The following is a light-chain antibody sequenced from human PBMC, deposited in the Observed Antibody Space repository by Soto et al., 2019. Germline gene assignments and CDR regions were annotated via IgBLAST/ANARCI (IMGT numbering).Light chain of an antibody. Sequence: VLTESPGSRSWSPGERATLSCRASQSLGSDYLAWYQQKPGQAPRLLIYGVSSRATDIPDRFSGSGSGTDFTLTISRLEQEDFAMYYCQLYGTSRAFGQGTKV. CDR1: QSLGSDY. CDR3: QLYGTSRA. J-gene: IGKJ1*01. V-gene: IGKV3-20*01. CDR2: GVS.